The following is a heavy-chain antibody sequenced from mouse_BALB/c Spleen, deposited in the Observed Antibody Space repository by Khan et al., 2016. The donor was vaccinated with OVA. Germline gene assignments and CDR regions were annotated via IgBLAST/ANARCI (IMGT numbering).Heavy chain of an antibody. CDR2: INPSNGYT. J-gene: IGHJ3*01. CDR1: GYTFTSYT. V-gene: IGHV1-4*01. Sequence: QVQLKQSGAELARPGASVKMSCKASGYTFTSYTIHWIKLRPGQGLEWIGFINPSNGYTNYNQKFKDKATLTADKSSTTVYMQLSSLTFDDSAVYNCVRDGAYHRNDGWFAYWGQGTLVTVSA. D-gene: IGHD2-14*01. CDR3: VRDGAYHRNDGWFAY.